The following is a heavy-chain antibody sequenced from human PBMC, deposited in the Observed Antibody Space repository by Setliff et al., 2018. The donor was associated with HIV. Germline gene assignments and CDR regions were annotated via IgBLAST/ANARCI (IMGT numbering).Heavy chain of an antibody. V-gene: IGHV4-4*09. D-gene: IGHD3-10*01. Sequence: KPSETLSLTCTVSGGSISSFYWSWIRQPPGKGLEWLGHIYSSGSTNYNPSLKSRVTISVDTSKNQFSLELYSVTAADTAVYYCARAYFGSGIYYWGQGTLVTV. CDR3: ARAYFGSGIYY. J-gene: IGHJ4*02. CDR2: IYSSGST. CDR1: GGSISSFY.